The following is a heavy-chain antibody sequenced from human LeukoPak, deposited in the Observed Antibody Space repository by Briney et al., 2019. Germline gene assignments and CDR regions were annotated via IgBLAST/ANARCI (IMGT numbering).Heavy chain of an antibody. D-gene: IGHD1-26*01. J-gene: IGHJ4*02. CDR2: ISWNSGSI. V-gene: IGHV3-9*01. Sequence: GGSLRLSCAASGFTFDDYAMHWVRQAPGKGLEWVSGISWNSGSIGYADSVKGRFTISRDISKNTLFLQMNSLRAEDTAVYYCAGVGSYFDYWGQGTLVTVSS. CDR1: GFTFDDYA. CDR3: AGVGSYFDY.